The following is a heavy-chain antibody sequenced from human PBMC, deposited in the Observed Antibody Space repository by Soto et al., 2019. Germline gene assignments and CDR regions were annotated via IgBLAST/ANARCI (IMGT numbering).Heavy chain of an antibody. D-gene: IGHD3-22*01. V-gene: IGHV3-23*01. CDR1: GFTFSSYA. J-gene: IGHJ6*02. Sequence: PGASLRLSCAASGFTFSSYAMSWVRQAPGKGLEWVSAISGSGGSTYYADSVKGRFTISRDNSKNTLYLQMNSLRAEDTAVYYCAKPLYDSSGYYPPNMDVWGXGTTVTVSS. CDR3: AKPLYDSSGYYPPNMDV. CDR2: ISGSGGST.